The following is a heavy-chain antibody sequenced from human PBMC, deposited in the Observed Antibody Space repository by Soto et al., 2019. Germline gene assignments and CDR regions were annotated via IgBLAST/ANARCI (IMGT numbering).Heavy chain of an antibody. D-gene: IGHD2-15*01. J-gene: IGHJ5*02. V-gene: IGHV1-69*08. Sequence: QVQLVQSGAEVKKPGSSVKVSCKASGGTFSSYTISWVRQAPGQGLEWMGRIIPILGIANYAQKFQGRVTITAANSTSTAYMELSSLRSEDTAGYYCARDPGGVVTPAWGQGTLVTVSS. CDR3: ARDPGGVVTPA. CDR2: IIPILGIA. CDR1: GGTFSSYT.